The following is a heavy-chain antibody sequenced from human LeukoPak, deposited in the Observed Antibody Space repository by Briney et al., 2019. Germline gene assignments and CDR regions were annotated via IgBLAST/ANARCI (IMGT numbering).Heavy chain of an antibody. D-gene: IGHD5-12*01. CDR2: IYYSGST. Sequence: GSLRLSCTVSGGSVSSGSYYWSWIRRPPGKGLEWIGYIYYSGSTNYNPSLKSRVTISVDTSRNQFSLNLSSVTAADTAVYYCARVVATTGIDYWGQGTLVTVSS. CDR3: ARVVATTGIDY. V-gene: IGHV4-61*01. CDR1: GGSVSSGSYY. J-gene: IGHJ4*02.